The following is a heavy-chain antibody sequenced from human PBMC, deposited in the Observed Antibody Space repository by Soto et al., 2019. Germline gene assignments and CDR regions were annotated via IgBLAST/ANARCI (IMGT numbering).Heavy chain of an antibody. D-gene: IGHD3-22*01. CDR1: GGSISSGGYY. J-gene: IGHJ4*02. V-gene: IGHV4-31*03. CDR3: ARADDSSGYYLDY. CDR2: IYYSGST. Sequence: KTSETLSLTCTVSGGSISSGGYYWSWIRQHPGKGLEWIGYIYYSGSTYYNPSLKSRVTISVDTSKNQFSLKLSSVTAADTAVYYCARADDSSGYYLDYWGQGTLVTVSS.